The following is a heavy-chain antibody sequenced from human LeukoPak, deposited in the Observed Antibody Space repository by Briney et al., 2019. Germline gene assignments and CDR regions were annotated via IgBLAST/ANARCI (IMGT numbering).Heavy chain of an antibody. Sequence: GGSLRLSCAVSGFTFSHYYNTWNRQAPGKGREWVSYISSSGSTIYYTDSVKGRFTISRDNSKNSLYLQMNSLRAEDTAVFYCARGLATIPFDYWGQGTLVTVSS. J-gene: IGHJ4*02. D-gene: IGHD5-24*01. V-gene: IGHV3-11*04. CDR2: ISSSGSTI. CDR1: GFTFSHYY. CDR3: ARGLATIPFDY.